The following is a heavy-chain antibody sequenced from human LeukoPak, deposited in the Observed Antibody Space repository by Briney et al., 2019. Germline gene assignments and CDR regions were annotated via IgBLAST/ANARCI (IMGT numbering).Heavy chain of an antibody. Sequence: SETLSLTCTVSGGSISSGGYYWSWVRQHPGKGLEWIGYTYYSGSTYYNPSLKSRVTISVDTSKNQFSLKLSSVTAADTAVYYCAREREEGLSFDWFAYYFDYWGQGTLVTVSS. CDR2: TYYSGST. D-gene: IGHD3-9*01. CDR3: AREREEGLSFDWFAYYFDY. CDR1: GGSISSGGYY. V-gene: IGHV4-31*03. J-gene: IGHJ4*02.